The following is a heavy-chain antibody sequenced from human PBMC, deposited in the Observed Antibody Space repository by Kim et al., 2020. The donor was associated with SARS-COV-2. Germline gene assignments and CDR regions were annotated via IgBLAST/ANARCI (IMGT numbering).Heavy chain of an antibody. CDR2: LFYTGTT. V-gene: IGHV4-39*01. D-gene: IGHD3-22*01. Sequence: SETLSLTCSVFNASISSGSYFWGWVRQTPGRGLEWIGTLFYTGTTYYNPSLKSRVTFSVDTSKNQFSLELTVVTAADTAVYYFARLIPNYYETTGYHLYFDWWGQGSLVTVSS. CDR1: NASISSGSYF. CDR3: ARLIPNYYETTGYHLYFDW. J-gene: IGHJ4*02.